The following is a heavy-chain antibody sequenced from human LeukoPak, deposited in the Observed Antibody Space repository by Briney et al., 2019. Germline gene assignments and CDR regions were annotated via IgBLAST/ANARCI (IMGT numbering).Heavy chain of an antibody. CDR2: ISYDGSNK. Sequence: GRSLRLSCAASGFTFSSYAMHWVRQAPGKGLEWVAVISYDGSNKYYADSVKGRFTISRDNSKNTLYLQINSLRAEDTAVYYCASRDGYNFHAFDIWGQGTMVTVSS. J-gene: IGHJ3*02. CDR3: ASRDGYNFHAFDI. V-gene: IGHV3-30-3*01. D-gene: IGHD5-24*01. CDR1: GFTFSSYA.